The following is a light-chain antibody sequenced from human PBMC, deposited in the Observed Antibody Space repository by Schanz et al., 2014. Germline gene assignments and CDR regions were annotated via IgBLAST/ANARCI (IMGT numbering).Light chain of an antibody. CDR1: SSDIGNYNY. Sequence: QSVLTQPASVSGSPGQSITISCTGTSSDIGNYNYVSWYQQHPGKAPKLMIYDVRNRPSGVSDRFSGSKSANTASLTISGLQAEDEADYYCSSYTSSSTLVFGGGTKLTVL. CDR2: DVR. V-gene: IGLV2-14*03. J-gene: IGLJ2*01. CDR3: SSYTSSSTLV.